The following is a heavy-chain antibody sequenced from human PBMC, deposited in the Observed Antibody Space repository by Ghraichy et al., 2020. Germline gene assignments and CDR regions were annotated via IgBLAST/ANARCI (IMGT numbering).Heavy chain of an antibody. D-gene: IGHD2-2*01. CDR3: AREGYCSGSSCYGSSKYNWLDP. CDR2: FYYSGST. J-gene: IGHJ5*02. Sequence: SETLSLTCTVSGGSISSYFWSWIRQPPGKGLEWIGYFYYSGSTSYNPSLKSRVSISVDMSKNQFSLKLSSVTAADTAVYYCAREGYCSGSSCYGSSKYNWLDPWGQGTLVNVTS. CDR1: GGSISSYF. V-gene: IGHV4-59*01.